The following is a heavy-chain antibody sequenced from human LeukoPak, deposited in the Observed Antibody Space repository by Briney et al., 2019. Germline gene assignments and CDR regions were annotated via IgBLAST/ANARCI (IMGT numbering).Heavy chain of an antibody. J-gene: IGHJ4*02. D-gene: IGHD1-26*01. CDR3: ASGSYYFDY. CDR2: VYYTGST. CDR1: GGSISNYY. Sequence: PSETLSLTCTVSGGSISNYYWSWIRQPPGKGLEWIGYVYYTGSTSYNPSLKSRVTISVDTSKNQFSLKLSSVTAADTAVYYCASGSYYFDYWGQGTLVTVSS. V-gene: IGHV4-59*08.